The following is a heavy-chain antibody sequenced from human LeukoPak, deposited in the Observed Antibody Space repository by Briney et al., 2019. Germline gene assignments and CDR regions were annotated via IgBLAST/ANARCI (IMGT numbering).Heavy chain of an antibody. D-gene: IGHD4-17*01. J-gene: IGHJ4*02. V-gene: IGHV4-39*07. CDR3: ARGEGLRFLFDY. CDR2: IHHSGST. CDR1: GGSISSSTYY. Sequence: SETLSLTCTVSGGSISSSTYYWGWIRQPPGKGLEWIGSIHHSGSTYYNPSLKSRVTISVDRSKNQFSLKLSSVTAADTAVYYCARGEGLRFLFDYWGQGTLVTVSS.